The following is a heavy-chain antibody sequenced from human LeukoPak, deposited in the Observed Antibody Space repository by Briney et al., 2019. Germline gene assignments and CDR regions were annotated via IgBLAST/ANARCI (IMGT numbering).Heavy chain of an antibody. V-gene: IGHV3-23*01. D-gene: IGHD3-22*01. Sequence: PGGSLRLSCAASGFNFANHAMSWDRQAPGKGLEWVSAISGSGGSTYYADSVKGRFTISRDNSKNTLYLQMNSLRAEDTAVYYCAKGYDKGFYYFDYWGQGTLVTVSS. CDR3: AKGYDKGFYYFDY. CDR2: ISGSGGST. J-gene: IGHJ4*02. CDR1: GFNFANHA.